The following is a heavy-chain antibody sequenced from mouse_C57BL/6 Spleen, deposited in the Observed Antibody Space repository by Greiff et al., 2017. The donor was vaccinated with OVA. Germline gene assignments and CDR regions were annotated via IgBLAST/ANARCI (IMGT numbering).Heavy chain of an antibody. J-gene: IGHJ3*01. D-gene: IGHD4-1*01. Sequence: QVQLQQPGAELVKPGASVKLSCKASGYTFTSYWMHWVKQRPGRGLEWIGRIDPHSGGTKYNEKFKSKATLTVDKPSSTAYMQLSSLTSADSAVYYCARGDWDTLCAYWGQGTLVTVSA. CDR2: IDPHSGGT. V-gene: IGHV1-72*01. CDR3: ARGDWDTLCAY. CDR1: GYTFTSYW.